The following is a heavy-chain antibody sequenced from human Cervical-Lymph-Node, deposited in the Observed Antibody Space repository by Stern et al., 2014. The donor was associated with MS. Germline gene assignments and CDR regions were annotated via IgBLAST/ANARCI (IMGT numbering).Heavy chain of an antibody. V-gene: IGHV3-33*03. CDR2: LWYDGINK. D-gene: IGHD3-22*01. J-gene: IGHJ1*01. CDR1: GFTFNNYG. Sequence: DQLVESGGGVVQPGRSLRLSCAASGFTFNNYGLHWVRQAPGKGLEWVAVLWYDGINKYYADSVKGRFPISRDNSKNTMYLQMNSLRDEDTAVYYCARTEDHHISGHSADLQYFQYWGQGTLVTVSS. CDR3: ARTEDHHISGHSADLQYFQY.